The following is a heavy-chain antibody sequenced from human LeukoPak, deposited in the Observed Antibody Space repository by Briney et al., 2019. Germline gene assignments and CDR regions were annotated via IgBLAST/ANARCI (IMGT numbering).Heavy chain of an antibody. Sequence: SQTLSLTCTVSGGSISSGGYYWSWIRQHPGKGLEWIGYIYYSGSTYYNPSLKSRVTISVDTSKNQFSLKLSSVTAADTAVYYCARCSDTAMVRDFDYWGQGTLVTVSS. CDR2: IYYSGST. CDR3: ARCSDTAMVRDFDY. V-gene: IGHV4-31*03. J-gene: IGHJ4*02. D-gene: IGHD5-18*01. CDR1: GGSISSGGYY.